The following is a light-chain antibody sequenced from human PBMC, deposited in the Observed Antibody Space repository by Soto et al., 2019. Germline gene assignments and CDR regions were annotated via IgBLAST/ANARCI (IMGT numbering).Light chain of an antibody. CDR1: SSDVGSFNL. CDR3: CSYAGSGTYV. CDR2: EAS. J-gene: IGLJ1*01. V-gene: IGLV2-23*01. Sequence: QSVLTQPASVSGSPGQSITISCSGTSSDVGSFNLVSWYQQHPGQVPKLIIFEASKRPSGVSNRFSGSQSGDTASLTISGLRAEDETDYYCCSYAGSGTYVFGTGTPLTVL.